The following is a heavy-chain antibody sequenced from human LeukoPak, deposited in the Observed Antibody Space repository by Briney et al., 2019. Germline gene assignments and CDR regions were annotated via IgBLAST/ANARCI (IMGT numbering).Heavy chain of an antibody. J-gene: IGHJ4*02. CDR1: GNYW. CDR2: INSDGSWT. V-gene: IGHV3-74*01. CDR3: ARKAGGYSYGPLDY. D-gene: IGHD5-18*01. Sequence: GGSLRLSCAASGNYWMHWVRQAPGKGLVWVSHINSDGSWTSYADSVKGRFTISKDNAKNTVYLQMNSLRAEDTAVYYCARKAGGYSYGPLDYWGQGTLVTVSS.